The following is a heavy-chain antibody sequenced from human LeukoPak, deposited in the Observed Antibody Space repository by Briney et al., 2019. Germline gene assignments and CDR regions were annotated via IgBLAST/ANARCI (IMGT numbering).Heavy chain of an antibody. D-gene: IGHD2-2*01. Sequence: PGGSLRLSCAASGFTFSDAWMSWVRQAPGKGLEWVANIKQDGSEKYYVDSVKGRFTISRDNAKNSLYLQMNSLRAEDTAVYYCARVPAAMYFDYWGQGTLVTVSA. CDR3: ARVPAAMYFDY. CDR2: IKQDGSEK. V-gene: IGHV3-7*01. CDR1: GFTFSDAW. J-gene: IGHJ4*02.